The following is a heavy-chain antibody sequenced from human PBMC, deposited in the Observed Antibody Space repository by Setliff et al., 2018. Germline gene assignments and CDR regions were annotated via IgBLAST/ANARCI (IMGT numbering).Heavy chain of an antibody. CDR3: ASPRRDDLDSPFDAFDI. V-gene: IGHV4-38-2*01. D-gene: IGHD3-3*01. Sequence: SETLSLTCGVSGASITSGHYWGWIRQPPGKGLEWIGTIYHRGRTYYNPSLRSRVTMSLDTSKNQFSLRSSSVTAADTAVYYCASPRRDDLDSPFDAFDIWGQGTMVT. CDR2: IYHRGRT. CDR1: GASITSGHY. J-gene: IGHJ3*02.